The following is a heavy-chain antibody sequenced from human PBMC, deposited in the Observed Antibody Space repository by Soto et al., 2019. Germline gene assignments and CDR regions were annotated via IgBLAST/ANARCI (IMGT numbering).Heavy chain of an antibody. CDR1: GGTFSSYT. CDR3: ASGAAAGAPVDY. CDR2: IIPILGIA. D-gene: IGHD6-13*01. Sequence: QVQLVQSGAEVKKPGSSVKVSCKASGGTFSSYTISWVRQAPGQGLEWMGRIIPILGIANYAQKFQGRVTITADKSTSTAYMELSSLRSEDTALYYCASGAAAGAPVDYWGQRTLVTVSS. V-gene: IGHV1-69*02. J-gene: IGHJ4*02.